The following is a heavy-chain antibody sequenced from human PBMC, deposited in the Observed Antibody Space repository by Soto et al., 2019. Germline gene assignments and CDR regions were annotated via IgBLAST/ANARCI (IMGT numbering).Heavy chain of an antibody. Sequence: QPGGSLRLSCVGSGFTFSSYAMHWVRQAPGKGLEWVAFISYDGSDKYYADSVKGRFTISRDKSKNTLYLQMNSLRTEDTAVYYCARPPGGITMRLVAFDIWGQGTMVTVS. V-gene: IGHV3-30-3*01. CDR3: ARPPGGITMRLVAFDI. CDR2: ISYDGSDK. D-gene: IGHD3-22*01. J-gene: IGHJ3*02. CDR1: GFTFSSYA.